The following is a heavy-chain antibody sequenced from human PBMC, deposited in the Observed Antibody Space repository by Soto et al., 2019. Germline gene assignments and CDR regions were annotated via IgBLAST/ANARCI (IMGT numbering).Heavy chain of an antibody. CDR1: GFSLSTSGVG. J-gene: IGHJ4*02. CDR2: IYWDDDK. Sequence: QITLKESGPTLVKPTQTLTLTCTFSGFSLSTSGVGVGWIRQPPGKALEWLALIYWDDDKRYSPSLKSRLTITKDTSKNQVVLTMTNMDPVDTAAYYCAHRPSYCSGGSCYSGFDYWGQGTLVTVSS. V-gene: IGHV2-5*02. D-gene: IGHD2-15*01. CDR3: AHRPSYCSGGSCYSGFDY.